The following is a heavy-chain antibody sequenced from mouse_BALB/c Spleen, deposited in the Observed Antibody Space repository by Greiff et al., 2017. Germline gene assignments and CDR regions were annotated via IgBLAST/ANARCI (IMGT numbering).Heavy chain of an antibody. CDR3: ARGWDAMDY. V-gene: IGHV5-4*02. J-gene: IGHJ4*01. CDR2: ISDGGSYT. Sequence: EVMLVESGGGLVKPGGSLKLSCAASGFTFSDYYMYWVRQTPEKRLEWVATISDGGSYTYYPDSVKGRFTISRDNPKNTLFLQMTSLRSEDTAMYYCARGWDAMDYWGQGTSVTVSS. CDR1: GFTFSDYY. D-gene: IGHD1-1*02.